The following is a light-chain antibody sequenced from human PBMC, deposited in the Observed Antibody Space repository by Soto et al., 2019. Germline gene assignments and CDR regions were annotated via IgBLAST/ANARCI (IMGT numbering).Light chain of an antibody. Sequence: DIQMTQSPSTLSASLGDRVTITCRASQSINNWLAWYQQKPGKAPKLLIYGASSLQSGVPSRFSGSGSGTHFTLTISSLQPDDFATYYCQHYKTFSWTFGQGIKVDIK. CDR3: QHYKTFSWT. J-gene: IGKJ1*01. CDR1: QSINNW. CDR2: GAS. V-gene: IGKV1-5*01.